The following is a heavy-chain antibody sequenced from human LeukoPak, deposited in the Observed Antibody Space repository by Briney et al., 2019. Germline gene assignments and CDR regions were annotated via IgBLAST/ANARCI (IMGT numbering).Heavy chain of an antibody. CDR3: VKGDINSRNWYGAYHFDA. V-gene: IGHV3-20*04. D-gene: IGHD6-13*01. J-gene: IGHJ4*02. CDR1: EITFTTYA. Sequence: GGSLRLSCAASEITFTTYAMSWVRQAPGKGLEWVSGINYNGGSRSYEDSVKGRFTISRDNAKNSLYLQMNSLRDEDTALYYCVKGDINSRNWYGAYHFDAWGQGTLVTVSS. CDR2: INYNGGSR.